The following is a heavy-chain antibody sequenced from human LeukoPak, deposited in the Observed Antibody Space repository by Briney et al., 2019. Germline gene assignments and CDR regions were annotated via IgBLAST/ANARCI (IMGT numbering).Heavy chain of an antibody. CDR2: IYYSGST. CDR3: AKGLNYDILTGYYTDY. CDR1: GGSISSSSYY. J-gene: IGHJ4*02. Sequence: SETLSLTCTVSGGSISSSSYYWGWIRQPPGKGLEWIGSIYYSGSTYYNPSLKSRVTISVDTSKNQFSLKLSSVTAADTAVYYCAKGLNYDILTGYYTDYWGQGTLVTVSS. D-gene: IGHD3-9*01. V-gene: IGHV4-39*07.